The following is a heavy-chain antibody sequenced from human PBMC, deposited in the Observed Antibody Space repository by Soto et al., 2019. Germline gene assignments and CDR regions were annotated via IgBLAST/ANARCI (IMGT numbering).Heavy chain of an antibody. CDR3: AKGLRLPYAFDI. CDR2: ISWNSGSI. J-gene: IGHJ3*02. V-gene: IGHV3-9*01. CDR1: GFTFDDYA. D-gene: IGHD2-15*01. Sequence: GGSLRLSCAASGFTFDDYAMHWVRQAPGKGLEWVSGISWNSGSIGYADSVKGRFTISRDNAKNSLYLQMNSLRAEDTALYYCAKGLRLPYAFDIWGQGTMVTVSS.